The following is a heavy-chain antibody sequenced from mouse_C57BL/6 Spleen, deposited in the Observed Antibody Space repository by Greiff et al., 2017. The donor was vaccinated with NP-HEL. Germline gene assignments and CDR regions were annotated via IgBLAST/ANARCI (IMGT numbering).Heavy chain of an antibody. J-gene: IGHJ4*01. Sequence: QVHVKQPGAELVKPGASVKMSCKASGYTFTSYWITWVKQRPGQGLEWIGDIYPGSGSTNYNEKFKSKATLTVDTSSSTAYMQLSSLTSEDSAVYYCARSGYDYPYYYAMDYWGQGTSVTVSS. D-gene: IGHD2-4*01. CDR3: ARSGYDYPYYYAMDY. CDR1: GYTFTSYW. V-gene: IGHV1-55*01. CDR2: IYPGSGST.